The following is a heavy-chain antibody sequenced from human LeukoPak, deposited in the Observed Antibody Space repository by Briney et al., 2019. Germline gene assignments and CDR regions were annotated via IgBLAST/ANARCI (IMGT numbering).Heavy chain of an antibody. CDR1: GGSFSGYY. CDR2: INHSGST. V-gene: IGHV4-34*01. D-gene: IGHD2-2*01. Sequence: PSETLSLTCAVYGGSFSGYYWSWIRQPPGKGLEWIGEINHSGSTNYNPSLKSRVTISVDTSKNQFSLKLSSVTAADTAVYYCARGIVVVPAAMWGYYYYYMDVWGKGTTVTVSS. CDR3: ARGIVVVPAAMWGYYYYYMDV. J-gene: IGHJ6*03.